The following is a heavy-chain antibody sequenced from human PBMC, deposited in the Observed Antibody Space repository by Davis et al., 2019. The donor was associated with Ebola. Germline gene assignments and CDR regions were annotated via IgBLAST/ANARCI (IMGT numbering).Heavy chain of an antibody. J-gene: IGHJ4*02. Sequence: PSETLSLTCAISGDSVSSNSAPWNWIRLSPSRGLEWLGRTYYNSKWYNDYAVSLKSRITINLDTSKNQLSLQLSSVTPEDTAVYYCARGWLRGYLDYWGQGTLVTVSS. CDR1: GDSVSSNSAP. V-gene: IGHV6-1*01. CDR3: ARGWLRGYLDY. D-gene: IGHD3-3*01. CDR2: TYYNSKWYN.